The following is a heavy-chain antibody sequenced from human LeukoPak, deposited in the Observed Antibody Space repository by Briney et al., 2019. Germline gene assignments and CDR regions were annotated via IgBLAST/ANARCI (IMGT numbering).Heavy chain of an antibody. V-gene: IGHV1-2*02. CDR3: ARDQGSSTSCYTRACDAFDI. D-gene: IGHD2-2*02. CDR2: INPNSGGT. J-gene: IGHJ3*02. CDR1: GYTFTGYY. Sequence: ASVKVSCKASGYTFTGYYMHWVRQAPGQGLEWMGWINPNSGGTNYAQKFQGRVTMTRDTSISTAYMELSRLRSDDTAVYYCARDQGSSTSCYTRACDAFDIWGQGTMVTVSS.